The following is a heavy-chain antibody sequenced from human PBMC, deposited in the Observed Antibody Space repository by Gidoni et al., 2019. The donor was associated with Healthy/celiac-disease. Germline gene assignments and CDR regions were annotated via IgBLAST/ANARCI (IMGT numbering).Heavy chain of an antibody. J-gene: IGHJ5*02. CDR1: GGTFSSYA. CDR3: ARVRTPLLNGDIVVVPAAMEEYNWFDP. D-gene: IGHD2-2*01. Sequence: QVQLVQSGAAVKTPGSSVKVPCKASGGTFSSYAFSWVLQAPGQGLEWMGGIIPIFGTANYAQKFQGRVTITADESTSTAYMVLSSLRSEDTAVYYCARVRTPLLNGDIVVVPAAMEEYNWFDPWGQGTLVTVSS. V-gene: IGHV1-69*01. CDR2: IIPIFGTA.